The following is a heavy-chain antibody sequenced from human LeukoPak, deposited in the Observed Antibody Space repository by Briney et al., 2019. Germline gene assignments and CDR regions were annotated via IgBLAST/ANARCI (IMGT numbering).Heavy chain of an antibody. J-gene: IGHJ1*01. CDR1: GGSISSYY. D-gene: IGHD3-22*01. V-gene: IGHV4-59*08. CDR2: IYYSGNT. CDR3: ARLTDSSARGYFQH. Sequence: PSETLSLTCTVSGGSISSYYWSWLRQPPGKGLECIGYIYYSGNTNYNPSLKSRVTISVDTPKNQFSLKLSSVTAADTAVYYCARLTDSSARGYFQHRGQGTLVTVSS.